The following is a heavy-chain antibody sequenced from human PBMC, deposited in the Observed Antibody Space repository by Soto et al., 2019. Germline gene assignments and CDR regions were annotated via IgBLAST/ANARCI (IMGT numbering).Heavy chain of an antibody. CDR3: AGGGGNPTDWYFHL. V-gene: IGHV1-3*01. CDR2: INAGNGNT. CDR1: GYTFTSYA. D-gene: IGHD3-16*01. J-gene: IGHJ2*01. Sequence: QVQLVQSGAEVKKPGASVKVSCKASGYTFTSYAMHWVRQAPGQRLEWMGWINAGNGNTKYSQKFQGRVTITRDTSASTGYMELSSGRSGDTAGYYCAGGGGNPTDWYFHLWGRGTLVTVSS.